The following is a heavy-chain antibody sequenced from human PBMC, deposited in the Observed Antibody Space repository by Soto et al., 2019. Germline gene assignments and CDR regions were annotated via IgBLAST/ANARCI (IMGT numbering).Heavy chain of an antibody. CDR1: GFTFSSYS. CDR3: ASFLPLAAAGRFDAFDI. J-gene: IGHJ3*02. CDR2: ISSSSSYI. D-gene: IGHD6-13*01. Sequence: GGSLRLSGAASGFTFSSYSMNWVRQAPGKGLEWVSSISSSSSYIYYADSVKGRFTISRDNAKNSLYLQMNSLRAEDTAVYYCASFLPLAAAGRFDAFDIWGQGTMVTVSS. V-gene: IGHV3-21*01.